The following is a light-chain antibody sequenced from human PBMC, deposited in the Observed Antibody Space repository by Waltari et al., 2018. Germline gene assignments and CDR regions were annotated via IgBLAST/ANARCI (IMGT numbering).Light chain of an antibody. J-gene: IGKJ3*01. CDR3: QQSYSVPRT. Sequence: DIQLTQSPSSLSASVGDRVTITWRASQSVTSYLNWYQQKTGKAPKLLNHTASTLQSGVPSRFSGSGAGTAFTLTISSLQPEDFATYYCQQSYSVPRTFGPGTKVGVK. V-gene: IGKV1-39*01. CDR2: TAS. CDR1: QSVTSY.